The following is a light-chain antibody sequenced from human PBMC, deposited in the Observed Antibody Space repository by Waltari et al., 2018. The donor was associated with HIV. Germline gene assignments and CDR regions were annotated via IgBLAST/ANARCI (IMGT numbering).Light chain of an antibody. CDR1: QSVLYSSNNKNY. CDR2: WAS. Sequence: DIVMIQSPDSLAVSLGERATINCKSSQSVLYSSNNKNYLVWYQQRPGQPPKLLIYWASTRESGVPDRFSGSGSGTDFTLTISSLQAEDVAVYYCQQYYNLPWTFGQGTKVEIK. V-gene: IGKV4-1*01. J-gene: IGKJ1*01. CDR3: QQYYNLPWT.